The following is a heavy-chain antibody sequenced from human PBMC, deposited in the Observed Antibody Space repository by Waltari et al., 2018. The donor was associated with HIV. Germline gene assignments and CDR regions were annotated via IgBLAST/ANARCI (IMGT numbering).Heavy chain of an antibody. D-gene: IGHD3-9*01. V-gene: IGHV3-30*18. J-gene: IGHJ4*02. CDR2: ISYDGSNK. CDR3: AKDRQKIGYYDILTGYLDY. CDR1: GFTFSSYG. Sequence: QVKLVESGGGVVQPRRSLRLSCAASGFTFSSYGMHWVRQAPGKGLEWVAVISYDGSNKYYADSVKGRFTISRDNSKNTLYLQMNSLRAEDTAVYYCAKDRQKIGYYDILTGYLDYWGQGTLVTVSS.